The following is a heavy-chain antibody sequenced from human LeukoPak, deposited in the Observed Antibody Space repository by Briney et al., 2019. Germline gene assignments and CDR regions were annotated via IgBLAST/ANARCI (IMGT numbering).Heavy chain of an antibody. D-gene: IGHD2-21*01. J-gene: IGHJ1*01. Sequence: SVKVSCKASGGTFSNYAISWVRQAPGQWLEWMGGITPLFGTAKYAQKFQGRVTITADESTSTAYMELSSLRSEDTAVYYCARDSSEFRSLIPHWGQGTLVTVSS. CDR2: ITPLFGTA. CDR3: ARDSSEFRSLIPH. V-gene: IGHV1-69*13. CDR1: GGTFSNYA.